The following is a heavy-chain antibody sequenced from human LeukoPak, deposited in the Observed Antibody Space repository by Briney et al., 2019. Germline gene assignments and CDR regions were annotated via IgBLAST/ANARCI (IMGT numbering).Heavy chain of an antibody. V-gene: IGHV4-59*01. D-gene: IGHD4-11*01. CDR3: ARGGTTLHY. CDR2: IYYSGST. J-gene: IGHJ4*02. Sequence: PSETLSLTCIVSGGSISSYYWSWIRQPPGKGLEWIGDIYYSGSTNYNPSLKSRVTISVDTSKNQSSLNLNSVTAADTAVYYRARGGTTLHYWGQGTLVTVSS. CDR1: GGSISSYY.